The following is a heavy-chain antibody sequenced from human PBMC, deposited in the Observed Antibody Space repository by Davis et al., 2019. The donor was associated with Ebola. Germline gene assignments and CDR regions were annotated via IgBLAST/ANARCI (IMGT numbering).Heavy chain of an antibody. CDR1: GFIFRNYV. J-gene: IGHJ6*04. V-gene: IGHV3-23*03. CDR2: IIYSGGNT. Sequence: GGSLRLSCETSGFIFRNYVMSWVRQAPGKGLEWVSIIYSGGNTYYADSVKGRFTISRDNSKKTLYLQMNSLRAEDTAVYYCAKSGLSFGVVKYHYGMDVWGKGTTVTVSS. D-gene: IGHD3-3*01. CDR3: AKSGLSFGVVKYHYGMDV.